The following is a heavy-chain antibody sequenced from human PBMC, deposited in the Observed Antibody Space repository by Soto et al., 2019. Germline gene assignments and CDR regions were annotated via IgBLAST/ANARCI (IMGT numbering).Heavy chain of an antibody. CDR3: VGGFTTLFDY. CDR1: GGSISSYY. V-gene: IGHV4-59*08. J-gene: IGHJ4*02. Sequence: SETLSLTCTVSGGSISSYYWSWIRQPPGKGLEWIGYIYYSGSTNYNPSLKSRVTISVDTSKNQFSLKLSSVTAADTAVYYCVGGFTTLFDYWGQGTLVTVSS. D-gene: IGHD5-12*01. CDR2: IYYSGST.